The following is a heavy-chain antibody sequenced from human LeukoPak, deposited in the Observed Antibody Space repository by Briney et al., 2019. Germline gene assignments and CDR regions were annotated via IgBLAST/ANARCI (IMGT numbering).Heavy chain of an antibody. CDR2: ISSSSSYI. V-gene: IGHV3-21*01. Sequence: GSLRLSCAASGFTFSSYSMNWVRQAPGKGLEWVSSISSSSSYIYYADSVKGRFTISRDNAKNSLYLQMNSLRAEDTAVYYCAATIRARWFDPWGQGTLVTVSS. CDR1: GFTFSSYS. CDR3: AATIRARWFDP. J-gene: IGHJ5*02.